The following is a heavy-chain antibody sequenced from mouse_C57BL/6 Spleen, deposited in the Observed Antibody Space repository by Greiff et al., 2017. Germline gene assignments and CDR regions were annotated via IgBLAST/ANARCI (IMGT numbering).Heavy chain of an antibody. D-gene: IGHD2-4*01. CDR3: ARREYYDYDGGFAY. J-gene: IGHJ3*01. CDR1: GYAFSSSW. Sequence: VQLQQSGPELVKPGASVKISCKASGYAFSSSWMNWVKQRPGKGLEWIGRIYPGDGDTNYNGKFKGKATLTADKSSSTAYMQLSSLTSEDSAVYFCARREYYDYDGGFAYWGQGTLVTVSA. CDR2: IYPGDGDT. V-gene: IGHV1-82*01.